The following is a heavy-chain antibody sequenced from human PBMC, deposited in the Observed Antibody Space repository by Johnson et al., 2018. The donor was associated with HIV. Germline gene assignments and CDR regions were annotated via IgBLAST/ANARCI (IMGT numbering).Heavy chain of an antibody. CDR2: IHSDGSNK. Sequence: EVQLVESGGGLVQPGGSLRLSCAASRFSFSSYWMHWVRQAPGKGLVWVSRIHSDGSNKYYADSVKGRFTISRDNSKTPLYLQMNSLRAEDTAVYYCAKVRSGWSTGAFDIWGQGTMVTVSS. CDR1: RFSFSSYW. CDR3: AKVRSGWSTGAFDI. J-gene: IGHJ3*02. V-gene: IGHV3-74*01. D-gene: IGHD6-19*01.